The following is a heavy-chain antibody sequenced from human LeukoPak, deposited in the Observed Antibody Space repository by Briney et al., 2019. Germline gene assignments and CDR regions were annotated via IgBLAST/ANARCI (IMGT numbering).Heavy chain of an antibody. V-gene: IGHV3-21*01. Sequence: PGGSLRLSCAASGFTFSSYSMNWVRQAPGKGLEWVSSISSSSSYIYYADSVKGRFTISRDNAKNSLYLQMNSLRAEDTAVYYCARAETRRQLYYFDYWGQGTLVTVSS. CDR1: GFTFSSYS. CDR3: ARAETRRQLYYFDY. CDR2: ISSSSSYI. J-gene: IGHJ4*02. D-gene: IGHD4-17*01.